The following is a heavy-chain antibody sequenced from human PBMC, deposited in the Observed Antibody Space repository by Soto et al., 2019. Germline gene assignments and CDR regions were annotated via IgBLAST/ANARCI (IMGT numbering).Heavy chain of an antibody. V-gene: IGHV4-39*01. CDR3: ARRYCTNGVCYFPTHRGDWFDP. CDR2: IYYSGST. CDR1: GGSISSSSYY. Sequence: SETLSLTCTVSGGSISSSSYYWGWIRQPPGKGLEWIGSIYYSGSTYYNPSLKSRVTISVDTSKNQFSLKLSSVTAADTAVYYCARRYCTNGVCYFPTHRGDWFDPWGQGTLVTVSS. D-gene: IGHD2-8*01. J-gene: IGHJ5*02.